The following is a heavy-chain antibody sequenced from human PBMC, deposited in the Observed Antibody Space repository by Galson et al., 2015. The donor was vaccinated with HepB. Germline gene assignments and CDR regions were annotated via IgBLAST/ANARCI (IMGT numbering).Heavy chain of an antibody. V-gene: IGHV3-21*01. D-gene: IGHD4-17*01. CDR1: GFTFSSYS. CDR3: ARDLFYGDYDFDY. J-gene: IGHJ4*02. Sequence: SLRLSCAASGFTFSSYSMNWVRQAPGKGLEWVSSISSSSSYIYYADSVKGRFTISRDNAKNSLYLQMNSLRAEDTAVYYCARDLFYGDYDFDYWGQGTLVTVSS. CDR2: ISSSSSYI.